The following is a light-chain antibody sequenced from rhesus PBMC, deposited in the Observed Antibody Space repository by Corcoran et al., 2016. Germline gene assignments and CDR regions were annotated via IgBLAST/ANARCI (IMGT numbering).Light chain of an antibody. Sequence: DIQMTQSPSSLSVSVGDTVTITCRASQGISSYLNWFQQKPGKAPKFLIYAATSLESGVPSRIRGSGCGTDFTLTIRSLQPEDFAACYCLQHNSYPYTFGQGTKVEI. CDR3: LQHNSYPYT. J-gene: IGKJ2*01. V-gene: IGKV1-28*03. CDR2: AAT. CDR1: QGISSY.